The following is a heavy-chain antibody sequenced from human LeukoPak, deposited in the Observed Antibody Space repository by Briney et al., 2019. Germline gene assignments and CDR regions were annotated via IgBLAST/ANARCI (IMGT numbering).Heavy chain of an antibody. CDR1: GSRFSDYW. D-gene: IGHD3-10*01. Sequence: GESLQISCKGSGSRFSDYWIGWVRQMPGKGLEWMGIIFPLDSTVRYSPSLQGPVTISADKSLSTAYLQWSSLEASDTAIYFCARFSGPSLEKNWFDPWGQGTLVTVSS. CDR2: IFPLDSTV. CDR3: ARFSGPSLEKNWFDP. V-gene: IGHV5-51*01. J-gene: IGHJ5*02.